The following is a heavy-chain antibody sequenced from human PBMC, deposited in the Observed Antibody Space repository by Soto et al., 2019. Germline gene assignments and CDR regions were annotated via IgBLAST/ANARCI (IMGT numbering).Heavy chain of an antibody. D-gene: IGHD6-19*01. V-gene: IGHV3-74*01. J-gene: IGHJ4*02. Sequence: EVPLVESGGGLVQPGGSLRLSCAASGFTFSSYWMHWVRQAPGKGLVWVSRINVDGSTTNYADSVKGRFTISRDNAKNTLYLQMNSLRAEDTAVYSCARPSSGWSFGYWGQGTLVTVSS. CDR3: ARPSSGWSFGY. CDR2: INVDGSTT. CDR1: GFTFSSYW.